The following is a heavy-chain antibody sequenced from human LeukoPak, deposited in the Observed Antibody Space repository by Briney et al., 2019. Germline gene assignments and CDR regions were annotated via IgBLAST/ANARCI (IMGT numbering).Heavy chain of an antibody. Sequence: GGSLRLSCAASGFTASSNYMSWVRQAPGKGLEWVSVIYSGGSTYYADSVKGRFTISRDNSKNTLYLQMNSLKAEDTAVYYCARALGVAADIWGQGTMVTVSS. CDR2: IYSGGST. J-gene: IGHJ3*02. CDR3: ARALGVAADI. V-gene: IGHV3-53*01. CDR1: GFTASSNY. D-gene: IGHD6-25*01.